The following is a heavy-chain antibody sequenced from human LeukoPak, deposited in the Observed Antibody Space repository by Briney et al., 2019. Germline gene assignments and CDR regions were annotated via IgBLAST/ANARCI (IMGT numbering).Heavy chain of an antibody. V-gene: IGHV1-2*02. CDR2: INPNSGGT. D-gene: IGHD3-22*01. CDR3: AKTYDSGAYYPDY. Sequence: ASVKVSCKTSGYTFTGYYMHWVRQAPEQGLEWMGWINPNSGGTNYAEKFQGRVTMTRDTSINTAYMELSSLRSDDTAVYYCAKTYDSGAYYPDYWGQGTLVTVSS. J-gene: IGHJ4*02. CDR1: GYTFTGYY.